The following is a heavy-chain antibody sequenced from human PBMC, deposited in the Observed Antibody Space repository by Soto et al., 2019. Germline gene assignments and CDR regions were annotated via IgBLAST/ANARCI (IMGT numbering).Heavy chain of an antibody. CDR2: INTDNGNT. CDR3: ARDHGYGNSCDY. J-gene: IGHJ4*02. CDR1: GYTFTSHA. Sequence: QVQLVQSGAEVKKPGASVKISCEASGYTFTSHAMHWVRQAPGQRLEWMGWINTDNGNTKYSQTFQDRVTFTRDTSATTAYMEVSSMRSEDTAVYFCARDHGYGNSCDYWGQGTLVTVSS. V-gene: IGHV1-3*04. D-gene: IGHD3-16*01.